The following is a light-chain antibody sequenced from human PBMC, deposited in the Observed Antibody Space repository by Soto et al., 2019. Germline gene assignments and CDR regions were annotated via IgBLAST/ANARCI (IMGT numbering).Light chain of an antibody. CDR1: QSVSSN. CDR3: QQYNNWWT. J-gene: IGKJ1*01. CDR2: GAS. Sequence: IVMTQSQAILSVSRGESANHCCRASQSVSSNLAWYQQKPGQAPRLLIYGASTRATGIPARFSGSGSGTEFTLTISSLQSEDFAVYYCQQYNNWWTFGQGTKVDIK. V-gene: IGKV3-15*01.